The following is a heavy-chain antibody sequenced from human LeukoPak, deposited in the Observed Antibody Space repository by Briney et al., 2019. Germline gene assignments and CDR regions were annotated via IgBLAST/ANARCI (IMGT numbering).Heavy chain of an antibody. CDR2: IGTAGDT. V-gene: IGHV3-13*01. Sequence: GGSLRLSCAASGFTFSSYDMHWVRQATGKGLEWVAAIGTAGDTYYPGSVKGRFTISRENAKNSLYLQMKSLRAEDTAVYYCARGAYQLLRGYSYGHFDYWGQGTLVTVSS. D-gene: IGHD5-18*01. CDR1: GFTFSSYD. J-gene: IGHJ4*02. CDR3: ARGAYQLLRGYSYGHFDY.